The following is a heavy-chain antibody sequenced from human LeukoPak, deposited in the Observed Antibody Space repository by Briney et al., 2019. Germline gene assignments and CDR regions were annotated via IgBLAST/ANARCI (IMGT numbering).Heavy chain of an antibody. CDR1: GGTFSSYA. CDR2: IIPIFGTA. Sequence: SVKVSCKASGGTFSSYAIRWVRQAPGQGLAWMGGIIPIFGTANYAQKFQGRVTITTDESTSTAYMELSSLRSEDTAVYYCARNLVGATVQGQYYYYSMDVWGKGTTVTVSS. D-gene: IGHD1-26*01. CDR3: ARNLVGATVQGQYYYYSMDV. J-gene: IGHJ6*03. V-gene: IGHV1-69*05.